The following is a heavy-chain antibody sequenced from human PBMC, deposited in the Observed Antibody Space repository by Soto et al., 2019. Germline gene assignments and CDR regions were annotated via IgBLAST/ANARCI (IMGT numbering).Heavy chain of an antibody. J-gene: IGHJ4*02. CDR2: ISSSSSYI. V-gene: IGHV3-21*01. D-gene: IGHD1-26*01. Sequence: EVQLVESGGGLVKPGGSLRLSCAASGFTFSSYSMNWVRQAPGKGLEWVSSISSSSSYIYYADSVKGRFTISRDNAKNSLYLQMNSLRAEDTAVYYCARDPYGGIVGAPRDYWGQGTLVTVSS. CDR3: ARDPYGGIVGAPRDY. CDR1: GFTFSSYS.